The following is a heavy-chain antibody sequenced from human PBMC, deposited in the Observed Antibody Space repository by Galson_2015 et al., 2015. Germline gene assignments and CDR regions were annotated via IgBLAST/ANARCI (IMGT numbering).Heavy chain of an antibody. CDR3: AKSDCSSASCYTGDY. CDR2: ISGGDGST. Sequence: SLRLSCAASGFAFSSYAMIWVRQAPGKGLEWVSHISGGDGSTNYVDSVKGRFTISRDNSKNTLFLQMNSLRAEDTAFYYCAKSDCSSASCYTGDYWGQGILVTVSS. CDR1: GFAFSSYA. V-gene: IGHV3-23*01. J-gene: IGHJ4*02. D-gene: IGHD2-2*02.